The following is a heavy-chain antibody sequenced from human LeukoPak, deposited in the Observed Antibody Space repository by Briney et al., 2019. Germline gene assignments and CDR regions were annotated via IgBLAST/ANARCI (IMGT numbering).Heavy chain of an antibody. CDR1: GGSFSGYY. CDR3: TKTPTALVRGGYYFDN. V-gene: IGHV4-34*01. J-gene: IGHJ4*02. CDR2: INHSGST. Sequence: SETLSLTCAVYGGSFSGYYWSWIRQPPGKGLEWIGEINHSGSTDYNPSLKSRVTIPVDTSKNQFSLKLGSVTAADTAVYYCTKTPTALVRGGYYFDNWGQGTLVTVSS. D-gene: IGHD6-6*01.